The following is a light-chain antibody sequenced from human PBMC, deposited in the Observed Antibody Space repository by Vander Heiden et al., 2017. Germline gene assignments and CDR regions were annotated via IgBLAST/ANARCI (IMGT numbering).Light chain of an antibody. CDR3: QQSYSTPGT. Sequence: IQMTQSPSSLSASVGDRVTISCRASQSISSYINWYQQKPGKAPKLLIYAASSLQSGVPSRFSGSGSGTDFTLTISSLQPEDFATYYCQQSYSTPGTFGQGTKVEIK. CDR1: QSISSY. V-gene: IGKV1-39*01. J-gene: IGKJ1*01. CDR2: AAS.